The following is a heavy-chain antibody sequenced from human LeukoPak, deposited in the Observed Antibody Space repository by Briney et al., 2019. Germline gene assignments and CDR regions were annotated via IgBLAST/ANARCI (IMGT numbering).Heavy chain of an antibody. J-gene: IGHJ4*02. CDR1: GFPFSTYW. V-gene: IGHV3-7*01. CDR2: IKQDGSEI. D-gene: IGHD4-17*01. CDR3: ARAGNAYGDLIDY. Sequence: PGGSLRLSCAASGFPFSTYWMNWVRQAPGKGLEWVANIKQDGSEIYYVDSVKGRFTISRDNSKNTLYLQMNSLRAEDTAVYYCARAGNAYGDLIDYWGQGTLVTVSS.